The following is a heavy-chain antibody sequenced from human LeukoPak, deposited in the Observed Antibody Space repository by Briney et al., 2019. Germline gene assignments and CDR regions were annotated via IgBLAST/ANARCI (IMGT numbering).Heavy chain of an antibody. CDR2: IKQDGSEK. CDR1: GFTFSSYW. D-gene: IGHD3-22*01. J-gene: IGHJ3*02. Sequence: GGSLRLSCAASGFTFSSYWMSWVRQAPGKGLEWVANIKQDGSEKYYVDSVKGRFTISRDNAKNSLYLQMNSLRAEDTAVYYCARGNYDSSGYYEERAFDIWGQGTMVTVSS. V-gene: IGHV3-7*01. CDR3: ARGNYDSSGYYEERAFDI.